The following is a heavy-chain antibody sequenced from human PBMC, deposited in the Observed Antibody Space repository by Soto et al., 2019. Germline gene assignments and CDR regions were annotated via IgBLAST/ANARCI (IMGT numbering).Heavy chain of an antibody. J-gene: IGHJ4*02. CDR2: IKQDGSGK. Sequence: HPGGSLRLSCAASGFTFSNYWMNWVRQAPGKGLEWVANIKQDGSGKYYVDSLKGRFTISRDNAKNSMYLQMNSLRVEDTTVYYCARGRYCSGGSCYSEYWGQGTLVTVSS. CDR3: ARGRYCSGGSCYSEY. D-gene: IGHD2-15*01. V-gene: IGHV3-7*01. CDR1: GFTFSNYW.